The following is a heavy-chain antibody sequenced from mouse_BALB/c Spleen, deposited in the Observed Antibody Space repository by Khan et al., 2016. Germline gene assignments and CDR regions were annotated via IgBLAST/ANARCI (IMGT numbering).Heavy chain of an antibody. CDR2: IHPSDSES. V-gene: IGHV1-61*01. J-gene: IGHJ4*01. D-gene: IGHD2-1*01. CDR3: TRSAYGNHPYYAMDY. Sequence: QVQLQQPGTELVRPGASVKLSCKASGYSFTRYWTNWVKQRPGQGLEWIGMIHPSDSESRLNQKFKDKATLTVDNSSSIAYMQLSSPTSEDSAVYYCTRSAYGNHPYYAMDYWGQGTSVTVSS. CDR1: GYSFTRYW.